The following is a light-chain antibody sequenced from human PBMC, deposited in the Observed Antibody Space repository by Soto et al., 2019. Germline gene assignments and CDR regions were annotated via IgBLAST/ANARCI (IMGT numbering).Light chain of an antibody. CDR3: QQSYSNPTWT. Sequence: DIQLTQSPSALSASVVDGITITCLASQSISTYLNWYQQKPGEAPTLLVYDSSTLQSGVPSRFSGSGFGAEFTLTVSSLQPEDFATYYCQQSYSNPTWTFGQGTKVDIK. CDR1: QSISTY. V-gene: IGKV1-39*01. J-gene: IGKJ1*01. CDR2: DSS.